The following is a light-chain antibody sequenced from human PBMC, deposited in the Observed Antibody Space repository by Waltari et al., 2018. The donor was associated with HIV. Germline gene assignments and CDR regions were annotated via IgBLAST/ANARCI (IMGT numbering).Light chain of an antibody. J-gene: IGLJ2*01. CDR3: TSYEGKNNLV. CDR1: STDVPTYNY. Sequence: QSALTQPPSASGSPGPSVTIPCTGTSTDVPTYNYVSWYPQPPGEAPKILIYEVNKRPSGVPDRFSGSKSGNTASLTVSGLQADDEADYYCTSYEGKNNLVFGGGTKLTVL. V-gene: IGLV2-8*01. CDR2: EVN.